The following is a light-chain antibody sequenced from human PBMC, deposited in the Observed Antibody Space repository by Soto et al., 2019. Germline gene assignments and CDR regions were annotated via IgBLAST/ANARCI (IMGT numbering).Light chain of an antibody. CDR1: SSDVGFFNY. CDR3: CSYAGSYTLYV. J-gene: IGLJ1*01. CDR2: DVT. V-gene: IGLV2-11*01. Sequence: QSVLTQPRSVSGSPGQSVTISCTGTSSDVGFFNYVSWYQQHPGKAPKLMIYDVTKRPSGVPYRFSGSKSGNTASLTISGLQAEDEADDYCCSYAGSYTLYVFGTGTKLTVL.